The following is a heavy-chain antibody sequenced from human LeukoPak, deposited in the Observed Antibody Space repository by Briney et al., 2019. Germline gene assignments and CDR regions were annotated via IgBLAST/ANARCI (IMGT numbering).Heavy chain of an antibody. Sequence: PSETLSLTCTVSGGSISSYCWSWIRQPPGKGLEWIGYIYYSGSTNYNPSLKSRVTISVDTSKNQFSLKLSSVTAADTAVYYCARHVPYYYGSGSYHDYWGQGTLVAVSS. CDR2: IYYSGST. D-gene: IGHD3-10*01. CDR1: GGSISSYC. CDR3: ARHVPYYYGSGSYHDY. J-gene: IGHJ4*02. V-gene: IGHV4-59*08.